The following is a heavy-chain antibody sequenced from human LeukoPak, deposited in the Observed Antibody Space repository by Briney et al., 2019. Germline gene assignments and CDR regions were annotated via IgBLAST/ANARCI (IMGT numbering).Heavy chain of an antibody. CDR1: GGSISSYY. D-gene: IGHD3-3*01. Sequence: SETLCLTCTVSGGSISSYYWSWIRQPPGKGLEWIGYIHYSGSTYYNPSLTSRVTISTDTSKNQFSLRLSSVTAADTAVYYCAREGSRDFWSGPVYYFDYWGQGTLVTVSS. J-gene: IGHJ4*02. CDR2: IHYSGST. CDR3: AREGSRDFWSGPVYYFDY. V-gene: IGHV4-59*01.